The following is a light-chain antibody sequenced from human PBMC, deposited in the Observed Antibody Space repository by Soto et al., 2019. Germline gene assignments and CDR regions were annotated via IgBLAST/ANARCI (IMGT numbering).Light chain of an antibody. V-gene: IGKV3-20*01. CDR1: QSVSSGR. CDR2: GAS. J-gene: IGKJ4*01. Sequence: EIVLTQSPGTLSLSPGQRANLSCRASQSVSSGRLAWYQQTPGQAPRLLIYGASSRATGIPDRFSGSGSGTDFTLSISRLEPEDFAMYYCQQYGSSPFTFGGGTKVDIK. CDR3: QQYGSSPFT.